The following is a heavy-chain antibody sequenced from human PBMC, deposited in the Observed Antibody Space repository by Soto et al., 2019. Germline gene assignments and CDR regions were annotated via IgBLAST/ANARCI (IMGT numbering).Heavy chain of an antibody. D-gene: IGHD3-22*01. CDR2: ISAYNGNT. CDR1: GYTFTSYG. Sequence: ASVKVSCKASGYTFTSYGISWVRQAPGQGLEWMGWISAYNGNTNYAQKLQGRVTMTTDTSTSTAYMELRSLRSDDTAVYYCARDLSVYYDSSGYYYFGAFDIWGQGTMVTVS. CDR3: ARDLSVYYDSSGYYYFGAFDI. J-gene: IGHJ3*02. V-gene: IGHV1-18*01.